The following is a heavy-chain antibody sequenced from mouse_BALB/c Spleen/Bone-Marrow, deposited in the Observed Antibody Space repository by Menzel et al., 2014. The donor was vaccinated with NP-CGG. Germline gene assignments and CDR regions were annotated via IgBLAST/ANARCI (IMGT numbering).Heavy chain of an antibody. CDR1: GFPLTGYG. CDR3: AREPHYYAMDY. J-gene: IGHJ4*01. V-gene: IGHV2-6-7*01. Sequence: QVQLQQSGPGLVAPSQRLSITCTVSGFPLTGYGVNWVRQPPGKGLEWLGMIWGDGSTDYNSALKSRLSISKDNSKSQVFLKMNSLQTDDTARYYCAREPHYYAMDYWGQGTSVTVSS. CDR2: IWGDGST.